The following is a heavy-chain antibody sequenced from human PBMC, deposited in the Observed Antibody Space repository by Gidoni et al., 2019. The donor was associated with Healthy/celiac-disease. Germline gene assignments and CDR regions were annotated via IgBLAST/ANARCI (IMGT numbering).Heavy chain of an antibody. V-gene: IGHV4-34*01. Sequence: QVQLQQWGAGLLKPSETLSLTCAVYGGSFSGYYWSWIRQPPGKGLEWIGEINHSGSTNYNPSLKSRVTISVDTSKNQFSLKLSSVTAADTAVYYCARGDSSGWYDWFDPWGQGTLVTVSS. D-gene: IGHD6-19*01. J-gene: IGHJ5*02. CDR3: ARGDSSGWYDWFDP. CDR1: GGSFSGYY. CDR2: INHSGST.